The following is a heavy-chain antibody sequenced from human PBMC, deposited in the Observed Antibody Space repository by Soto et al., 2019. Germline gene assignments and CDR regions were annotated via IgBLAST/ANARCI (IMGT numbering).Heavy chain of an antibody. Sequence: QVQLVESGGGVVQPGRSLRLSCAASGFTFSSYAMHWVRHAPGKGLEWVAVISYDGSKKYYADSVKGRFTISRDNSKNTLYLQMNSLRAEDTAVYYCASSTMVAQTDSYYGLDVWGQGTTVTVSS. CDR3: ASSTMVAQTDSYYGLDV. CDR1: GFTFSSYA. D-gene: IGHD3-10*01. V-gene: IGHV3-30-3*01. J-gene: IGHJ6*02. CDR2: ISYDGSKK.